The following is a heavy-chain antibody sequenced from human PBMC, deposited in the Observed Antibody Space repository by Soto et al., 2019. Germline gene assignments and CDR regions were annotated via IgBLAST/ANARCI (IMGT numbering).Heavy chain of an antibody. D-gene: IGHD2-21*01. CDR3: ARVYCGGACYSDY. V-gene: IGHV2-26*01. J-gene: IGHJ4*02. CDR1: GFSLSNARMG. CDR2: IFSNDEK. Sequence: GPTLVNPTETLTLTCPVSGFSLSNARMGENWIRQPPGKALEWLAHIFSNDEKTYSTSLKSRLTISKDTSKSQVVLTMTNMDPVATATYFCARVYCGGACYSDYWRQGSLGTVSP.